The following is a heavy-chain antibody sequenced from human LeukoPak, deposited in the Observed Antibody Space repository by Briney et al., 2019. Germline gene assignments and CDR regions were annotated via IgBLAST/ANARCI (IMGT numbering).Heavy chain of an antibody. CDR1: GGSISSYY. Sequence: PSETLSHTCTASGGSISSYYWSWIRQPPGKGLEWIGYIYYSGSTNYNPSLKSRVTISVDTSKNQFSLKLRSVTDADTAVYYCAGWGYYDSSGVNYWGQGTLVTVSS. CDR3: AGWGYYDSSGVNY. CDR2: IYYSGST. J-gene: IGHJ4*02. D-gene: IGHD3-22*01. V-gene: IGHV4-59*01.